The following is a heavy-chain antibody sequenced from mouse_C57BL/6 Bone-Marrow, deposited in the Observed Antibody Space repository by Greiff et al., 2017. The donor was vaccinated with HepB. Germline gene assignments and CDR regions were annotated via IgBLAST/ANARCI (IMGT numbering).Heavy chain of an antibody. V-gene: IGHV1-55*01. CDR3: TIYYYGSSYFDY. CDR2: IYPGSGST. J-gene: IGHJ2*01. CDR1: GYTFTSYW. D-gene: IGHD1-1*01. Sequence: QVHVKQPGAELVKPGASVKMSCKASGYTFTSYWITWVKQRPGQGLEWIGDIYPGSGSTNYNEKFKSKATLTVDTSSSTAYMQLSSLTSEDSAVYYCTIYYYGSSYFDYWGQGTTLTVSS.